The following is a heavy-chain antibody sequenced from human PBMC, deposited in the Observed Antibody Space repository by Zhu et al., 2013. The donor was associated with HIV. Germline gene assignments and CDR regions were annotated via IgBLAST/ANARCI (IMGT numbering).Heavy chain of an antibody. CDR1: GYTFTGYY. D-gene: IGHD6-13*01. CDR3: ARETADSSSWDKYFQH. CDR2: INPNSGGT. Sequence: QVQLVQSGAEVKKPGASVKVSCKASGYTFTGYYMHWVRQAPGQGLEWMGWINPNSGGTNYAQKFQGRVTMTRDTSISTAYMELSRLRSDDTAVYYCARETADSSSWDKYFQHWGQGTLVTVSS. V-gene: IGHV1-2*02. J-gene: IGHJ1*01.